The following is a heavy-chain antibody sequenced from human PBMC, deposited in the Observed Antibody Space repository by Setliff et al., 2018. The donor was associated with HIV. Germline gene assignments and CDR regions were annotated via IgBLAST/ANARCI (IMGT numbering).Heavy chain of an antibody. V-gene: IGHV3-30-3*01. Sequence: GSLRLSCAASGFTFSGYSFNWVRQAPGKGLEWVAVISYDGSNKYYADSVKGRFTISRDNSKNTLYLQMNSLRAEDTAVYYCARVPLYSGSYSDYWGQGTLVTVSS. CDR3: ARVPLYSGSYSDY. CDR2: ISYDGSNK. J-gene: IGHJ4*02. CDR1: GFTFSGYS. D-gene: IGHD1-26*01.